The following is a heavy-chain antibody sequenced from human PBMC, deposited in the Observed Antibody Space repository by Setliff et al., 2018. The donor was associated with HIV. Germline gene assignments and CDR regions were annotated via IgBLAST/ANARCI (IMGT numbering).Heavy chain of an antibody. CDR1: GYAFTMYG. CDR3: ARDDPIRKEVASGLDY. D-gene: IGHD3-10*01. J-gene: IGHJ4*02. CDR2: ISGYNGKT. V-gene: IGHV1-18*01. Sequence: ASVKVSCKASGYAFTMYGITWVRQAPGQGLEWMGWISGYNGKTNYAQNFQGRVTMTTDTSTSTAYMEVRSLRYDDTAVYYCARDDPIRKEVASGLDYWGQGTPVTVSS.